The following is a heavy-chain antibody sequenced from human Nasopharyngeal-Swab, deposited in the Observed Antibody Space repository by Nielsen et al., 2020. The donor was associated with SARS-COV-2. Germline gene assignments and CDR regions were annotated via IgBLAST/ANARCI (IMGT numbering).Heavy chain of an antibody. CDR2: INPGGGSA. Sequence: ASVKVSCKASGYTFTRYYIHWVRQAPGQGLEWMGIINPGGGSARYSQNFQGRVTMTRDTSTNTVYMELYSLTSEDTAVYYCARGGWLRRDYYYVYYYMDVWGKGTTVTVSS. CDR3: ARGGWLRRDYYYVYYYMDV. CDR1: GYTFTRYY. J-gene: IGHJ6*03. V-gene: IGHV1-46*01. D-gene: IGHD5-24*01.